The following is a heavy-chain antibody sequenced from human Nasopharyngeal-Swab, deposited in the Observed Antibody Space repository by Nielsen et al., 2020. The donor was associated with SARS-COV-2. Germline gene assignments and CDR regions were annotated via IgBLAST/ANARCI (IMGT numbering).Heavy chain of an antibody. D-gene: IGHD2-21*01. Sequence: GESLKISCAASGFTFGSYAMSWVRQAPGKGLEWGSGISGSGSSTYYAASVKGRFTISRDNSKNMLLLQMNSLRAEDTAVYYCAKAPPNGDYYFDCWGQGTLVTVSS. CDR1: GFTFGSYA. V-gene: IGHV3-23*01. CDR3: AKAPPNGDYYFDC. J-gene: IGHJ4*02. CDR2: ISGSGSST.